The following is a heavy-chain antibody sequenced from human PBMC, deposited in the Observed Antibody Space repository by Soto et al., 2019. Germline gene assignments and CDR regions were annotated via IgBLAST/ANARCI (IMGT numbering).Heavy chain of an antibody. J-gene: IGHJ3*02. CDR3: ARIQRGDYXYIWGSLSSDAFDI. V-gene: IGHV2-26*01. CDR1: GFSLSNARMG. D-gene: IGHD3-16*01. CDR2: IFSNDEK. Sequence: QVTLKESGPVLVKPTETLTLTCTVSGFSLSNARMGVSWIRQPPGKALEWLAHIFSNDEKSYSTSLKSRLTHSKDTSKSQVVLTMTHMDPVDTATYYCARIQRGDYXYIWGSLSSDAFDIWGQGTMVTVSS.